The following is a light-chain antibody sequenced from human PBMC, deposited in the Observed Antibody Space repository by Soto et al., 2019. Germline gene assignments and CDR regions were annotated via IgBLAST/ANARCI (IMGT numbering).Light chain of an antibody. CDR2: DVN. V-gene: IGLV2-14*03. Sequence: QSALTQPASVSGSPGQSITISRTGTSSDIGAYNYVSWYQQHPGKAPKLMIYDVNIRPSGVSNRFSGSKSGNTASLTISGLQAEDEADYYCTSWTTSTTMIFGGWTKLTVL. J-gene: IGLJ2*01. CDR1: SSDIGAYNY. CDR3: TSWTTSTTMI.